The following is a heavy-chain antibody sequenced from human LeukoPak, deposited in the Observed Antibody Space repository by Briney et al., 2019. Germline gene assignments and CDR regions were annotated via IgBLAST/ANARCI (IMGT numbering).Heavy chain of an antibody. CDR2: ISTDGSST. D-gene: IGHD6-6*01. J-gene: IGHJ3*02. V-gene: IGHV3-74*01. CDR1: GFTFSSYW. CDR3: VREYSSSSGRAFDM. Sequence: PEGSLRLSCAASGFTFSSYWMHWVRQAPGKGLVWVSRISTDGSSTNSADSVKGRLTISRDNAKNTLYLQMNSLRAEDTAVYYCVREYSSSSGRAFDMWGQGTMVTVSP.